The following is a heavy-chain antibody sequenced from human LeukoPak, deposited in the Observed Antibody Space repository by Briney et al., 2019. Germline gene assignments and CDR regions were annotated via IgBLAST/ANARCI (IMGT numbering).Heavy chain of an antibody. CDR3: VSDFTGAGTDKY. D-gene: IGHD2-15*01. CDR1: VYTFSESY. V-gene: IGHV1-2*02. CDR2: INSKTGDI. Sequence: ASVKVSCQTSVYTFSESYIHWVRQAPGQGQEWLAWINSKTGDIAHGQKVQARATSTSDTSIRAAFLALTRLTYDDRAGAYCVSDFTGAGTDKYWGQGTLVTVTS. J-gene: IGHJ4*02.